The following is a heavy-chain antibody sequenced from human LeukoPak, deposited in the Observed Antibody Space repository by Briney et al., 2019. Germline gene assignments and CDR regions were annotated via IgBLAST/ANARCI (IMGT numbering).Heavy chain of an antibody. CDR3: ATQIWTFAC. CDR2: ITGGGFVS. Sequence: GGSLRLPCTASGFPFRRGAKTWVRQSPGMGLEWVATITGGGFVSFYADSVKGRFIISRDNSKNTLNLQMSSLRAEDTAVYYCATQIWTFACLVRGTLVTVSS. J-gene: IGHJ4*02. CDR1: GFPFRRGA. D-gene: IGHD5-18*01. V-gene: IGHV3-23*01.